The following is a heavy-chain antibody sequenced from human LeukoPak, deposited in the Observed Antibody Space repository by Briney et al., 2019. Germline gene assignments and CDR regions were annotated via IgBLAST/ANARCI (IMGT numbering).Heavy chain of an antibody. V-gene: IGHV4-34*01. CDR3: ARGYSGGSSFDP. D-gene: IGHD2-15*01. CDR2: INHSGST. J-gene: IGHJ5*02. CDR1: GGSFSGYY. Sequence: KPSETLSLTCAVYGGSFSGYYWSWIRQPPGKGLEWIGEINHSGSTNYNPSLKSRVTISVDTSKNQFSPKLSSVTAADTAVYYCARGYSGGSSFDPWGQGTLVTVSS.